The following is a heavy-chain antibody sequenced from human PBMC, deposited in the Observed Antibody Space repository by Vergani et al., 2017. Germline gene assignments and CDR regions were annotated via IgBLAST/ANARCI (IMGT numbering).Heavy chain of an antibody. J-gene: IGHJ6*02. Sequence: QVQLVQSGAEVKKPGSSVKVSCKASGGTFSSYAISWVRQAPGQGLEWMGRIIPIFGTANYAQKFQGRVTITADESTSTAYMALSSLRSEDTAVYYCARYRGYCSGGSCYSGYYYYYGMDVWGQGTTVTVSS. CDR3: ARYRGYCSGGSCYSGYYYYYGMDV. CDR2: IIPIFGTA. V-gene: IGHV1-69*13. CDR1: GGTFSSYA. D-gene: IGHD2-15*01.